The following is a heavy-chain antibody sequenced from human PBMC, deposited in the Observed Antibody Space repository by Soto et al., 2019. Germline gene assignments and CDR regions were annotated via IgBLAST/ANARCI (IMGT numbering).Heavy chain of an antibody. J-gene: IGHJ4*02. V-gene: IGHV3-21*01. D-gene: IGHD5-18*01. CDR3: ARDQPGYSYGYGLGY. CDR1: EFTLVSFG. Sequence: EVQLVESGGGLVKPGGSWEPPVAPPEFTLVSFGRNGAPQPPGRGRGWAPSFRSSSSYIYYADSVKGRFTISRDNAKNSLYLQMNSLRAEDTAVYYCARDQPGYSYGYGLGYWGQGTLVTVSS. CDR2: FRSSSSYI.